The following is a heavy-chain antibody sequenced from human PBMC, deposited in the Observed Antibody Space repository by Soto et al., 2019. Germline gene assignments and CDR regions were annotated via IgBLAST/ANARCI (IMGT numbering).Heavy chain of an antibody. J-gene: IGHJ6*02. Sequence: SETLSLTCAVSGGSISSSSYYWDWIRQPPGKGLEWIGSIYYTGGTYYNPSLKSRVTISADTSKNQFSLKLSSVTAADAAVYYCSTFSSGFYGMDVWGQGTTVTVSS. D-gene: IGHD6-19*01. CDR3: STFSSGFYGMDV. V-gene: IGHV4-39*01. CDR1: GGSISSSSYY. CDR2: IYYTGGT.